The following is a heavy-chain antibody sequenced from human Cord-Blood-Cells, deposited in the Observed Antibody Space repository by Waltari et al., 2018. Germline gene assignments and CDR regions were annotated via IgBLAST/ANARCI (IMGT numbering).Heavy chain of an antibody. CDR3: ARDWGSRAFDI. CDR1: GGSFSGYY. Sequence: QVQLQQWGAGLLKPSETLSPTCAVYGGSFSGYYWSWIRQPPGKGLEWIGEINHSVSTNYNPSLKSRVTISVDTSKNQFSLKLSSVTAADTAVYYCARDWGSRAFDIWGQGTMVTVSS. V-gene: IGHV4-34*01. J-gene: IGHJ3*02. D-gene: IGHD7-27*01. CDR2: INHSVST.